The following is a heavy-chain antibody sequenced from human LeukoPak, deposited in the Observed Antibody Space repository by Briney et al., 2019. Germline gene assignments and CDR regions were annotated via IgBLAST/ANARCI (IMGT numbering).Heavy chain of an antibody. V-gene: IGHV3-21*01. CDR3: ARGRRGYSYGLQLQPFDY. CDR1: GFTFSSYS. CDR2: ISSSSRYI. D-gene: IGHD5-18*01. J-gene: IGHJ4*02. Sequence: GESLTLTCAASGFTFSSYSMNWVRHPPGKGLAWVSSISSSSRYIYYAASVKGRFTISRDKAKNALYLHMNSLRAEDTAVYYCARGRRGYSYGLQLQPFDYWGQGTLVTVSS.